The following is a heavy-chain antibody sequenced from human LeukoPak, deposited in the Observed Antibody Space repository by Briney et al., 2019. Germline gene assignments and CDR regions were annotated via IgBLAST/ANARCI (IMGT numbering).Heavy chain of an antibody. J-gene: IGHJ6*02. CDR1: GGSISSYY. D-gene: IGHD6-6*01. Sequence: SETLSLTCTVSGGSISSYYYNWFRQPPGKGLEWIGYINYSGSTDYNPSLKSRVTISLDTSMNHFSLNLTSVTAADTAVYYCASTTYSRSPYYYGVDVWGQGTTVIVSS. CDR2: INYSGST. V-gene: IGHV4-59*01. CDR3: ASTTYSRSPYYYGVDV.